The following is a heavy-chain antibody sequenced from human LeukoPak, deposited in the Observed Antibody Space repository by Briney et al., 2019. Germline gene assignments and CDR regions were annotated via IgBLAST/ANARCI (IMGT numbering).Heavy chain of an antibody. CDR3: ARGRGRGWSCEVGAFDI. CDR2: ILYSGST. V-gene: IGHV4-59*01. CDR1: GGSISSYY. D-gene: IGHD6-19*01. J-gene: IGHJ3*02. Sequence: PSETLSLTCTVSGGSISSYYWTWIRQSPGKGLEWIGCILYSGSTNYNPSLKTQVTISIDTSKKRFSLSLSSVTAADTAVYYCARGRGRGWSCEVGAFDIWGQGRMVTVSS.